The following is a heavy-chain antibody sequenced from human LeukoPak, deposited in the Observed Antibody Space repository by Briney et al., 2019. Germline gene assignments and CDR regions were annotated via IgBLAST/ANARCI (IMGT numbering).Heavy chain of an antibody. CDR3: ARDRPGITGTPRPPKPRNSYYYDY. J-gene: IGHJ4*02. D-gene: IGHD1-20*01. Sequence: SETLSLTCAVYGGSFSGYCWSWIRQPPGKGLEWIGEINHSGSTNYNPSLKSRVTISVDTSKNQFSLKLSSVTAADTAVYYCARDRPGITGTPRPPKPRNSYYYDYWGQGTLVTVSS. CDR2: INHSGST. CDR1: GGSFSGYC. V-gene: IGHV4-34*01.